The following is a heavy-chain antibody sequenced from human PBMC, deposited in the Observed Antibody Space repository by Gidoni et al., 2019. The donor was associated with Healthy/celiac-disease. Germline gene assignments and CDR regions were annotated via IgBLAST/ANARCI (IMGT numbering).Heavy chain of an antibody. CDR3: ARRGSRYCTNGVCQAFDY. J-gene: IGHJ4*02. CDR1: GGSFSGYY. Sequence: QVQLQQWGAGLLKPSETLSLTCAVYGGSFSGYYWSWIRQPPGKGLEWIGEIKHSGSTNYNPSLKSRVTISVDTSKNQFSLKLSSVTAADTAVYYCARRGSRYCTNGVCQAFDYWGQGTLVTVSS. D-gene: IGHD2-8*01. V-gene: IGHV4-34*01. CDR2: IKHSGST.